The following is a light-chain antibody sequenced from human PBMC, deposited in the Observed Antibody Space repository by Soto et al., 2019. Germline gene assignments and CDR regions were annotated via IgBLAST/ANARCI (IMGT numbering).Light chain of an antibody. J-gene: IGKJ1*01. CDR1: ESVRNN. V-gene: IGKV3-15*01. CDR2: GAS. CDR3: QQYVNWPPWT. Sequence: IVMTQSPGTLSVSPGDRATLTCRASESVRNNLAWYQRRPGQAPRLLIYGASTRATGIPARFSGSGSGTEFTLTISSLQSEDFAVYYCQQYVNWPPWTFGQGTKVEIK.